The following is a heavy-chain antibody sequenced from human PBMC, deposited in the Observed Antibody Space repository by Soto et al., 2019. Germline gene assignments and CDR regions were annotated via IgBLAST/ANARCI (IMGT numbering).Heavy chain of an antibody. CDR1: GDSISSYY. V-gene: IGHV4-59*01. CDR3: ARGVLRYYYYGMDV. CDR2: IYISGST. J-gene: IGHJ6*02. Sequence: QVQLQESGPGLVKPSETLSLTCTVSGDSISSYYWSWIRQPPARGLEWIGYIYISGSTNYNPSLTGRVTISVDTSKNQFSLKLTSVTAADTAVYYCARGVLRYYYYGMDVWGQGTTVAVSS.